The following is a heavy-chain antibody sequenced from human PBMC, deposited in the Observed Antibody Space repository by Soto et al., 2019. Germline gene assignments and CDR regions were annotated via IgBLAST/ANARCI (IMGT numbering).Heavy chain of an antibody. CDR3: SRSKGIRYYDSSGYPFDY. CDR2: INPNSGGT. D-gene: IGHD3-22*01. V-gene: IGHV1-2*02. CDR1: GYTCTGYY. Sequence: SSVKAFCKASGYTCTGYYMHRVLQSPGQGFKCMGWINPNSGGTNYAQKFQGRVTMTRDTSISTAYMELSRLRSDDTAVYYCSRSKGIRYYDSSGYPFDYWGQGTLVTVSS. J-gene: IGHJ4*02.